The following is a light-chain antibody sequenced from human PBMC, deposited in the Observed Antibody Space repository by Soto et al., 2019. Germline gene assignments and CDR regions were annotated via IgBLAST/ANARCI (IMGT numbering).Light chain of an antibody. CDR2: DAS. J-gene: IGKJ2*02. V-gene: IGKV1-8*01. CDR1: QGISSC. CDR3: QQYYSYPST. Sequence: AIRMTQSPSSFSASTGDRVTITCRASQGISSCLAWYQQKPGKAPKLLIYDASSLQSGVPSRFSGSGSGKDFTPTISRLQSEDFATYYCQQYYSYPSTFGEGTKVEIK.